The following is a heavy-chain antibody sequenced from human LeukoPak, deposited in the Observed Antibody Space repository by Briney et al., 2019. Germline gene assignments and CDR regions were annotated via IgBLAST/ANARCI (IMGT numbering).Heavy chain of an antibody. Sequence: GGSLRLSCAASGFTFSSYWMHWLRQEPRKGLVWVSRISTDGSSRSYADSVKGRFTISRDNGKNTLYLQMNSLRAEDTTVYYCASYLTSIPSGMDVWGQGATVTVSS. D-gene: IGHD2/OR15-2a*01. CDR2: ISTDGSSR. CDR1: GFTFSSYW. J-gene: IGHJ6*02. CDR3: ASYLTSIPSGMDV. V-gene: IGHV3-74*01.